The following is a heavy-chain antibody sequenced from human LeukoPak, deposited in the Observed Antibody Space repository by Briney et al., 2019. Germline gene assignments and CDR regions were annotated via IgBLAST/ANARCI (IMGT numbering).Heavy chain of an antibody. CDR1: GFTFSSYN. CDR2: ISSSSSYI. V-gene: IGHV3-21*01. Sequence: GGCLRLSCAASGFTFSSYNMNWVRQAPGKGLEWVSSISSSSSYIYYADSVKGRFTISRDNAKNSLYLQMNSLRAEDTAVYYCARVIVFRGYMDVWGKGTTVTVSS. D-gene: IGHD1-26*01. J-gene: IGHJ6*03. CDR3: ARVIVFRGYMDV.